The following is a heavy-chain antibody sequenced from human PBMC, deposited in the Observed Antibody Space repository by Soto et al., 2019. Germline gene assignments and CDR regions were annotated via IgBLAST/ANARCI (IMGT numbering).Heavy chain of an antibody. V-gene: IGHV3-30*18. CDR3: SKARRKVVVAAPFDY. CDR1: GFTFSSYC. Sequence: QVQLVESGGGVVQPGGSLRLSCAASGFTFSSYCMHWVRQAPGKGLGWVAVISYDGSNKYYADSGKGRFTISRDTSKNTRNLQMNSLRAEDKAVYYCSKARRKVVVAAPFDYWGQGTLVTVSS. J-gene: IGHJ4*02. CDR2: ISYDGSNK. D-gene: IGHD2-15*01.